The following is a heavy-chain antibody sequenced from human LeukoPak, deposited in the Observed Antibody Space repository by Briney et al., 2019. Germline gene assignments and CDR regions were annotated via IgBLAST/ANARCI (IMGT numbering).Heavy chain of an antibody. D-gene: IGHD4-11*01. Sequence: PGGSLRLSCAASGFTFSTYWMHSVRHAPGKGLVWVSQINREGSSTSYADSVKGRFTISRDNAKNTLYLQMNRLRDEDTAVYYCARGYNNYDNNWFDPWGQGTLVTVSS. CDR3: ARGYNNYDNNWFDP. J-gene: IGHJ5*02. CDR1: GFTFSTYW. V-gene: IGHV3-74*01. CDR2: INREGSST.